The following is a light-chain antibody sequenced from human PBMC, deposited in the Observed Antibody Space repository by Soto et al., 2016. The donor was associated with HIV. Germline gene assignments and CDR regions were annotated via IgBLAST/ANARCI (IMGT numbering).Light chain of an antibody. CDR2: KAS. V-gene: IGKV1-5*03. CDR1: QSISSW. Sequence: DIQMTQSPSTLSASVGDRVTITCRASQSISSWLAWYQRKPGKAPKLLIYKASSLESGVPSRFSGSGSGTEFTLTISSLQPDDFATYYCQQYYTYTFGLGTKVDIK. J-gene: IGKJ1*01. CDR3: QQYYTYT.